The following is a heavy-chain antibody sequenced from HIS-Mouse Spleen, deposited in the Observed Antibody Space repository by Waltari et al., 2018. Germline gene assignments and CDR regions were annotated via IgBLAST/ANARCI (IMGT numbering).Heavy chain of an antibody. CDR2: ISGSGGST. D-gene: IGHD2-21*01. CDR3: AKSRGGDCYDY. V-gene: IGHV3-23*01. Sequence: EVQLLESGGGLVQPGGSLGLACAALGFTFSSHAMSWLRQAPGKGLEWVSAISGSGGSTYYADSVKGRFTISRDNSKNTLYLQMNSLRAEDTAVYYCAKSRGGDCYDYWGQGTLVTVSS. CDR1: GFTFSSHA. J-gene: IGHJ4*02.